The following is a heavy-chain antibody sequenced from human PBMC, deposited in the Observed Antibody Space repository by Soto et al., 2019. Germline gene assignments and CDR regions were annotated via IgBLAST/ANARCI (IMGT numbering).Heavy chain of an antibody. J-gene: IGHJ4*02. V-gene: IGHV4-59*13. CDR2: VYYSGTT. D-gene: IGHD1-26*01. CDR3: ARDLTTTST. Sequence: SETLSLTCTVSGGSISSYYWSWIRQPPGKRLEWIGYVYYSGTTFYNPSLESRVTISVDTSKNQFSLKLNSVTAADTAVYYCARDLTTTSTWGQGTLVTVSS. CDR1: GGSISSYY.